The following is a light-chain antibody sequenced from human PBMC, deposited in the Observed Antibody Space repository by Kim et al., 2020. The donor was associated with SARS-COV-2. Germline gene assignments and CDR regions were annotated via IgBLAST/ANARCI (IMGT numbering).Light chain of an antibody. Sequence: RITISCTGSSSNIGAGYDVHWYQQLPRTAPKLLISGNSNRPSGVPDRVSGSKSGTSASLAITGLQAEDEADYYCQSYDSSLSGYVFGTGTQLTVL. CDR3: QSYDSSLSGYV. J-gene: IGLJ1*01. CDR1: SSNIGAGYD. CDR2: GNS. V-gene: IGLV1-40*01.